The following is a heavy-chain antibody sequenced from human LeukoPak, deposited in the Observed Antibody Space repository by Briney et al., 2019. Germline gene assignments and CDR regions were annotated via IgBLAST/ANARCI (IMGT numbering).Heavy chain of an antibody. J-gene: IGHJ3*02. D-gene: IGHD6-13*01. CDR1: GGSISSYY. V-gene: IGHV4-59*01. CDR2: IYYSGSA. CDR3: ARHSSSRYDAFDI. Sequence: SETLSLTCTVSGGSISSYYWSWIRQPPGKGLQLIGYIYYSGSANYNPSLKSRVTISVDTSKNQFSLKLSSVTAADMAVYYCARHSSSRYDAFDIWGQGTMVTVSS.